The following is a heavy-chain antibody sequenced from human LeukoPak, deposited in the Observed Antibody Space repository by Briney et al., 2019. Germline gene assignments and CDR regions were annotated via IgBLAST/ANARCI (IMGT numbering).Heavy chain of an antibody. D-gene: IGHD5-18*01. Sequence: GGSLRLSCGVSGFIFSSYGMHWVRQAPGNGLAWVAYIRYDGSNRHYADSVKGRFTISRDNAKNSLYLQMNSLRAEDTAVYYCARERGIQRHYWGQGTLVTVSS. CDR3: ARERGIQRHY. V-gene: IGHV3-30*02. J-gene: IGHJ4*02. CDR2: IRYDGSNR. CDR1: GFIFSSYG.